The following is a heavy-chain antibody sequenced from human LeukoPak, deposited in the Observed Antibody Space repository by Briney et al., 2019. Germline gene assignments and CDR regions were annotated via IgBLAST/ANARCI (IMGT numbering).Heavy chain of an antibody. Sequence: ASVKVSCKASGYTFTSDGISWVRQAPGQGLEWMGWISAYNGNTNYAQKLQGRVTMTTDTSMSTPYMELRSLRSDDTAVNYCARVMITFGGVIVDFDYWGQGTLVTVSS. D-gene: IGHD3-16*02. J-gene: IGHJ4*02. CDR2: ISAYNGNT. CDR1: GYTFTSDG. CDR3: ARVMITFGGVIVDFDY. V-gene: IGHV1-18*01.